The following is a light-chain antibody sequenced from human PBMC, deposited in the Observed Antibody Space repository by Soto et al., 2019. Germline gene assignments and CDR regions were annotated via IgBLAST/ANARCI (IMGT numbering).Light chain of an antibody. CDR3: QQYGSLPRLT. J-gene: IGKJ4*01. CDR1: QSVSSSY. Sequence: EIVLTQSPGTLSLSPGERATLSCRASQSVSSSYLAWYPQKPGQAPRLLIYGASSRATGIPDRFSGSGSGTDFTLTISRLAPEDFAVYYCQQYGSLPRLTFGGGTKVEIK. V-gene: IGKV3-20*01. CDR2: GAS.